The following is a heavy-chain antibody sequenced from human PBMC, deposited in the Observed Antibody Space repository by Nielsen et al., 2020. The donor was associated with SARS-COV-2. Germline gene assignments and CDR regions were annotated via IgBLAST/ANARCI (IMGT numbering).Heavy chain of an antibody. CDR1: GFTFSSYA. Sequence: GGSLRLSCAASGFTFSSYAMHWVRQAPGKGLEWVAVISYDGGNKYYADSVKGRFTISRDNSKNTLYLQMNSLRAEDTAVYYCARDARTGYGMDVWGQGTTVTVSS. D-gene: IGHD3/OR15-3a*01. CDR2: ISYDGGNK. J-gene: IGHJ6*02. V-gene: IGHV3-30-3*01. CDR3: ARDARTGYGMDV.